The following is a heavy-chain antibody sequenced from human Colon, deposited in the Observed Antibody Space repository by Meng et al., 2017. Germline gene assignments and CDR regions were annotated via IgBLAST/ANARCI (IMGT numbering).Heavy chain of an antibody. J-gene: IGHJ4*02. CDR3: ARESSRQFNY. V-gene: IGHV6-1*01. CDR2: TYYRSKWYN. Sequence: HVQLQQPVPGLVKPSQTLSLTCSISGDNVSNNSPAWNWSRQSPSRGLEWLGRTYYRSKWYNEYAGSVKSRISITPDTSTNQFSLQLNSVTPDDTAVYYCARESSRQFNYWGQGTLVTVSS. CDR1: GDNVSNNSPA.